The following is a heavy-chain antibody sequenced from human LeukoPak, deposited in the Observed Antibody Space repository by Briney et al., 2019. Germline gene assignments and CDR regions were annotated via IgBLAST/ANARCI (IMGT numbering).Heavy chain of an antibody. CDR1: GGTFSSYA. D-gene: IGHD2-21*02. CDR2: IIPILGIA. CDR3: ARDEAYCGGDCYSGSAFDI. J-gene: IGHJ3*02. Sequence: GASVKVSCKASGGTFSSYAISWVRQAPGQGLEWMGRIIPILGIANYAQKFQGRVTITADKSTSTAYMELSSLRSEDTAVYYCARDEAYCGGDCYSGSAFDIWGQGTMVTVSS. V-gene: IGHV1-69*04.